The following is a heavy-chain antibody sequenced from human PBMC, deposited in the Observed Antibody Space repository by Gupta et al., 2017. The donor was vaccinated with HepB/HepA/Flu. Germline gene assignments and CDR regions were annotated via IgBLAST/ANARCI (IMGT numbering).Heavy chain of an antibody. V-gene: IGHV1-69*01. CDR1: GGTFSSYA. CDR2: IIPIFGTA. D-gene: IGHD1-26*01. Sequence: QVQLVQSGAEVKKPGSSVKVSCKASGGTFSSYAISWVRQAPGQGLEWMGGIIPIFGTANYAQKFQGRVTITADESTSTAYMELSSLRSEDTAVYYCASVEIVGPRVSGYYYYYMDVWGKGTTVTVSS. CDR3: ASVEIVGPRVSGYYYYYMDV. J-gene: IGHJ6*03.